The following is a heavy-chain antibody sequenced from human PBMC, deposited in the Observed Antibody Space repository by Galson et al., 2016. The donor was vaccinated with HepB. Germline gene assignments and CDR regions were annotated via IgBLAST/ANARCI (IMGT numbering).Heavy chain of an antibody. CDR2: ISHDGIKK. V-gene: IGHV3-30*18. CDR3: ANDLQVPAAIEGMDV. J-gene: IGHJ6*02. CDR1: GFTFSKYA. Sequence: SLRLSCAASGFTFSKYALHWVRQAPGKGLEWLAVISHDGIKKYSKDSAKGRFTVTRDNSKNTLFLLMNSLRPEDTAVYYCANDLQVPAAIEGMDVWGQGTTVTVSS. D-gene: IGHD2-2*02.